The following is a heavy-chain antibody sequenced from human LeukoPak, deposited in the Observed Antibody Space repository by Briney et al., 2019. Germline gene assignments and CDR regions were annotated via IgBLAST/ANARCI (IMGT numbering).Heavy chain of an antibody. CDR1: GYIFTDYY. CDR2: INPSGGST. CDR3: ARGPLPYSSSWYVVEYFQH. D-gene: IGHD6-13*01. Sequence: GASVKVSCKASGYIFTDYYMHWVRQAPGQGLEWMGIINPSGGSTSYAQKFQGRVTMTRDTSTSTVYMELSSLRSEDTAVYYCARGPLPYSSSWYVVEYFQHWGQGTLVTVSS. J-gene: IGHJ1*01. V-gene: IGHV1-46*01.